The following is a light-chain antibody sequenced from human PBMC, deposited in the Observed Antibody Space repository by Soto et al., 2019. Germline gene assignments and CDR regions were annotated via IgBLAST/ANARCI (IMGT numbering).Light chain of an antibody. CDR3: QQSYSTPRT. J-gene: IGKJ1*01. V-gene: IGKV1-39*01. CDR2: AAS. Sequence: DIPMTQSPSSLSASVGDRVTITCRASQSISSYLTWYQQKPGKAPKLLIYAASSLQSGVPSRFSGGGSGTDCTRTISSLQPEDCATYYCQQSYSTPRTCGQGTKEEIK. CDR1: QSISSY.